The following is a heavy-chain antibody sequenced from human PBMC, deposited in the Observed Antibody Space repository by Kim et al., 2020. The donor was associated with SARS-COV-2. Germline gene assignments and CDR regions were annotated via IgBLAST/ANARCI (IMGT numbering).Heavy chain of an antibody. D-gene: IGHD3-10*01. CDR3: ARGKGSGSYPWFDP. CDR1: GGSFSGYY. J-gene: IGHJ5*02. Sequence: SETLSLTCAVYGGSFSGYYWSWIRQPPGKGLEWIGEINHSGSTNYNPSLKSRVTISVDTSKNQFSLKLSSVTAADTAVYYCARGKGSGSYPWFDPWGQGTLVTVSS. CDR2: INHSGST. V-gene: IGHV4-34*01.